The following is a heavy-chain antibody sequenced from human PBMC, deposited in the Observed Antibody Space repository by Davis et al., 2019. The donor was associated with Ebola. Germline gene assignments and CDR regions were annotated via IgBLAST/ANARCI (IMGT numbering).Heavy chain of an antibody. CDR1: GGSFSGYY. CDR2: INHSGST. D-gene: IGHD5/OR15-5a*01. CDR3: ARRTRSAMSTIFHDAFDI. Sequence: SETLSLTCAVYGGSFSGYYWSWIRQPPGKGLEWIGEINHSGSTNYNPSLKSRVTISVDTSKNQFSLKLSSVTAADTAVYYCARRTRSAMSTIFHDAFDIRGQGTMVTVSS. V-gene: IGHV4-34*01. J-gene: IGHJ3*02.